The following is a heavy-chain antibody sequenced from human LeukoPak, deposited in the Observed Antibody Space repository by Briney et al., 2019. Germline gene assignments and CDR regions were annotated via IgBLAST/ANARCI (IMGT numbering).Heavy chain of an antibody. D-gene: IGHD3-3*01. CDR1: GFTFNNYG. CDR2: ITHDGSKA. Sequence: GGSLRLSCAASGFTFNNYGIHWVRQAPGKGLEWVAVITHDGSKAYYADSVKGRFTISRDNSKNTLYLQMNSLRAEDTAVYYCAKDADFWSGYLEGCYFDYWGQGTLVTVSS. J-gene: IGHJ4*02. V-gene: IGHV3-30*18. CDR3: AKDADFWSGYLEGCYFDY.